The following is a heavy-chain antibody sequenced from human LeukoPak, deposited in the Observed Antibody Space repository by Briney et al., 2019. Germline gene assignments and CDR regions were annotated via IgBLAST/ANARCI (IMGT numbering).Heavy chain of an antibody. V-gene: IGHV1-69*05. D-gene: IGHD3-22*01. Sequence: SVKVSCKASGGTFSSYAISWVRQAPRQGLEWMGGIIPIFGTANYAQKFQGRVTITTDESTSTAYMELSSLRSEDTAVYYCASPYYYDSSGYFLYWGQGTLVTVSS. J-gene: IGHJ4*02. CDR3: ASPYYYDSSGYFLY. CDR1: GGTFSSYA. CDR2: IIPIFGTA.